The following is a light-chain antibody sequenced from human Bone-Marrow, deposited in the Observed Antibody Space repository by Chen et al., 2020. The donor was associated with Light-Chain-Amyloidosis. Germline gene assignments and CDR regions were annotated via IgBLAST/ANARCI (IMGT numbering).Light chain of an antibody. J-gene: IGLJ3*02. V-gene: IGLV3-21*02. Sequence: SYVLTQPSSVSVAPGQTATIACGGNNIGSTSVHWYQQTPGQAPLLVVYEDSDRPSGIPERLSGSNAGNTGTLAISRVEAGDEADYYCKVWDRSSDRAVFGGGTKLTVL. CDR3: KVWDRSSDRAV. CDR2: EDS. CDR1: NIGSTS.